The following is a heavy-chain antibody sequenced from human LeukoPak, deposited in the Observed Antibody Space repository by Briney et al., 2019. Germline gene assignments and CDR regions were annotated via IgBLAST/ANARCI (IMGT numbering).Heavy chain of an antibody. CDR1: GFSFSSYG. V-gene: IGHV3-30*02. J-gene: IGHJ6*03. CDR3: AKDSEWLVSYYYVDV. CDR2: IQYSGNNK. D-gene: IGHD6-19*01. Sequence: PGGSLRLSCAASGFSFSSYGMHWVRQAPGKGLDWVAFIQYSGNNKYYADSVKGRFSISRDNSKNTLYLQMNSLRDEDTAVYYCAKDSEWLVSYYYVDVWGRGTTATVS.